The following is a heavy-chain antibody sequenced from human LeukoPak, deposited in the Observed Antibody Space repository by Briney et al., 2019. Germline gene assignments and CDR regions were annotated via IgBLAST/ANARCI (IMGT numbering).Heavy chain of an antibody. CDR1: GGSISSSSYY. J-gene: IGHJ4*02. CDR3: ARHRLGRPGSRGVYDY. CDR2: IYYSGST. D-gene: IGHD3-10*01. V-gene: IGHV4-39*01. Sequence: KASETLSLTCTVSGGSISSSSYYWGWIRQPPGKGLEWIGSIYYSGSTNYNPSLKSRVTISVDTSKNQFSLKLSSVTAADTAVYYCARHRLGRPGSRGVYDYWGQGTLVTVSS.